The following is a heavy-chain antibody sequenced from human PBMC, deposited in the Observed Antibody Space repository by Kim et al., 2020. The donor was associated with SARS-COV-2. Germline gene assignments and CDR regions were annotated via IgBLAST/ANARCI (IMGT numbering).Heavy chain of an antibody. V-gene: IGHV4-38-2*02. CDR1: GYSISSGYY. Sequence: SETLSLTCTVSGYSISSGYYWGWIRQPPGKGLEWIGSIYHSGSTYYNPSLKSRVTISVDTSKNQFSLKLSSVTAADTAVYYCARAILYSSSPIDDWGQGTLVTVSS. CDR2: IYHSGST. J-gene: IGHJ4*02. D-gene: IGHD6-13*01. CDR3: ARAILYSSSPIDD.